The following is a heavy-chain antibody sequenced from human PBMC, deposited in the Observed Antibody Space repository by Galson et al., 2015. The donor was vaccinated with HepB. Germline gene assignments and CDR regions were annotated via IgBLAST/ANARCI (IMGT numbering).Heavy chain of an antibody. V-gene: IGHV3-33*05. J-gene: IGHJ4*02. Sequence: SLRLSCAVSGFTFNSYAMHWVRQAPGKGLEWVAIISFDETNEKYADSVKGRFTISRDNSKNTLYLQMNSLRVDDTAVYYRAKGCNGGCYYIDYWGQGTLVTVSS. CDR2: ISFDETNE. CDR1: GFTFNSYA. D-gene: IGHD2-15*01. CDR3: AKGCNGGCYYIDY.